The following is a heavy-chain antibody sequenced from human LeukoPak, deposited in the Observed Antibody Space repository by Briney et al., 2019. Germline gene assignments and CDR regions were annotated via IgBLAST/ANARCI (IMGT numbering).Heavy chain of an antibody. CDR2: INSDGSSI. J-gene: IGHJ3*01. D-gene: IGHD1-1*01. Sequence: PGGSLRLSCAASEFTFSSYWMHWVRQAPGKGLVWVSRINSDGSSIYYADSVKGRFTISRDNAKNTLYLHLNILRAEDTAVYYCARASHNWNDEHASDVRGRGTMVTVSS. V-gene: IGHV3-74*01. CDR3: ARASHNWNDEHASDV. CDR1: EFTFSSYW.